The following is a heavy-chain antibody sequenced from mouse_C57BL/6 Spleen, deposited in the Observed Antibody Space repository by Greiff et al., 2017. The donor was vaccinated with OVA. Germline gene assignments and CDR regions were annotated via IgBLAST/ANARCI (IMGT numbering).Heavy chain of an antibody. CDR1: GYTFTSYW. CDR3: AIHLFLPGVDY. Sequence: LVESGAELVKPGASVKVSCTASGYTFTSYWMHWVKQRPGQGLEWIVRIHPSDSATNYTQKFKGKATLTVDQSSSTAYMQLSSLTSEDSAVYYCAIHLFLPGVDYWGQGTSVTVSS. V-gene: IGHV1-74*01. CDR2: IHPSDSAT. J-gene: IGHJ4*01. D-gene: IGHD2-10*01.